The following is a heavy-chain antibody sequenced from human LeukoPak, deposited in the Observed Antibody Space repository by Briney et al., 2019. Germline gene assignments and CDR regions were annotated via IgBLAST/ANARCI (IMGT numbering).Heavy chain of an antibody. CDR1: GFTFSVTC. CDR2: FKSKVVGGTT. Sequence: GGSLRLSCAPSGFTFSVTCMSCVRQAPGRGLEWVGRFKSKVVGGTTDYAAPVAGRFTISRDDPKNMLYLQMNSLKPEDTCVYYCTRGAPQADVFDIWGQGTMVTVSP. J-gene: IGHJ3*02. CDR3: TRGAPQADVFDI. V-gene: IGHV3-15*01. D-gene: IGHD1-26*01.